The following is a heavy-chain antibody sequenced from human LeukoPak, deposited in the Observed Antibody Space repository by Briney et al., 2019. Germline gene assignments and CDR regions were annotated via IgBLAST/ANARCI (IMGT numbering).Heavy chain of an antibody. CDR1: GFTFSSYD. CDR2: IGTAGDT. J-gene: IGHJ4*02. CDR3: ARWAQITGFDY. V-gene: IGHV3-13*01. Sequence: GGSLRLSCAASGFTFSSYDMHWVRQATGKGLEWVSAIGTAGDTYYPGSVKGRFTISRENAKNSLYLQMNSLRAGDTAVYYCARWAQITGFDYWGREPWSPSPQ.